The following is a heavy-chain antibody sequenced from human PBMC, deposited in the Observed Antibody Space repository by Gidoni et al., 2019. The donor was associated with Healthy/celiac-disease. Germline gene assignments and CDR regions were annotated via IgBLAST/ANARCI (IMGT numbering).Heavy chain of an antibody. CDR2: ILPIVGTA. Sequence: QVQLVQSGAEVKKPGSSVKVSCKASGGTFSSYAISWVRQAPGQGLEWMGGILPIVGTANDAQKFQGIVTITADESTSTAYMELSSLRSENTAVYYCARYRLQAMITFGGTDYWGQGTLFTVSS. D-gene: IGHD3-16*01. CDR1: GGTFSSYA. J-gene: IGHJ4*02. CDR3: ARYRLQAMITFGGTDY. V-gene: IGHV1-69*01.